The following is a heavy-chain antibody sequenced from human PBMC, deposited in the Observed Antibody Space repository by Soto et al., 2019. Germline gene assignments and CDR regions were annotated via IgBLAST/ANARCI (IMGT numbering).Heavy chain of an antibody. J-gene: IGHJ4*02. CDR3: AKDPYYYDSSGQPDY. D-gene: IGHD3-22*01. V-gene: IGHV3-30*18. CDR1: GFTFSSYG. CDR2: ISYDGSNK. Sequence: QVQLVESGGGVVQPGRSLRLSCAASGFTFSSYGMHWVRQAPGKGLEWVAVISYDGSNKYYADSVKGRFTISRDNSKNTLYLQMNSLRAEDTAVYYCAKDPYYYDSSGQPDYWGQGTLVTVSS.